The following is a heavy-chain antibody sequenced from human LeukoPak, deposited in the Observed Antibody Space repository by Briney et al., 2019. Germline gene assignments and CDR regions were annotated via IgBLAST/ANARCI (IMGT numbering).Heavy chain of an antibody. J-gene: IGHJ4*02. CDR1: GGSISSSSYY. CDR3: AREGDSSGYYLGPNFDY. D-gene: IGHD3-22*01. CDR2: IYYSGST. Sequence: ESSETLSLTCTVSGGSISSSSYYWGWIRQPPGKGLEWIGSIYYSGSTYYNPSLKSRVTISVDTSKNQFSLKLSSVTAADTAVYYCAREGDSSGYYLGPNFDYWGQGTLVTVSS. V-gene: IGHV4-39*07.